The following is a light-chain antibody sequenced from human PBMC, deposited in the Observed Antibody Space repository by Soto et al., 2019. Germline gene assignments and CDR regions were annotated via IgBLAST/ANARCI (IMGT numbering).Light chain of an antibody. J-gene: IGKJ3*01. CDR3: QQGFT. V-gene: IGKV1-33*01. CDR1: QDINNY. CDR2: DTS. Sequence: DIQMTQSPSSLSASVGERVTITCQASQDINNYLNWYQHKPGKAPKRLIYDTSNLETGVPSRFSGSGSGTDFTFIISSLQPEDVATYYCQQGFTFGPGTKLEIK.